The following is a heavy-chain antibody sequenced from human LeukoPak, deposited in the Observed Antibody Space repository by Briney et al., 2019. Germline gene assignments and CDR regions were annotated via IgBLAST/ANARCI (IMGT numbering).Heavy chain of an antibody. CDR2: IYTSGST. J-gene: IGHJ6*03. CDR3: ARHKRTPFYYYYYMDV. CDR1: GGSISSYY. Sequence: SETLSLTCTVSGGSISSYYWSWIRQPPGKGLEWIGYIYTSGSTNYNPSLKSRVTISVDTSKNQFSLKLSSVTAADTAVHYCARHKRTPFYYYYYMDVWGKGTTVTVSS. V-gene: IGHV4-4*09.